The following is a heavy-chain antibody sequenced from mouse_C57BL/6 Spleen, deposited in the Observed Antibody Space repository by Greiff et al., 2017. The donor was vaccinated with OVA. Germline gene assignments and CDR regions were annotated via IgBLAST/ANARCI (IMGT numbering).Heavy chain of an antibody. V-gene: IGHV5-9*01. CDR3: ARHDYYGSSYDAMDY. CDR2: ISGGGGNT. J-gene: IGHJ4*01. D-gene: IGHD1-1*01. CDR1: GFTFSSYT. Sequence: EVMLVESGGGLVKPGGSLKLSCAASGFTFSSYTMSWVRQTPEKRLEWVATISGGGGNTYYPDSVKGRFTISRDNAKNTLYLQMSSLRSEDTALYYCARHDYYGSSYDAMDYWGQGTSVTVSS.